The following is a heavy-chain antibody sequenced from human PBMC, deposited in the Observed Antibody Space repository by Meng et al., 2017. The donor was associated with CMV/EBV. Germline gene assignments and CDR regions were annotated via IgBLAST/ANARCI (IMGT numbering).Heavy chain of an antibody. D-gene: IGHD2-2*01. Sequence: GSLRLSCTVSGYSISSGYYWGWIRQPPGKGLEWIGSIYHSGSTYHNPSLKSRVTISVDTSKNQFSLKLSSVTAADTAVYYCARDQLTGMDVWGQGTTVTVSS. CDR2: IYHSGST. V-gene: IGHV4-38-2*02. CDR1: GYSISSGYY. J-gene: IGHJ6*02. CDR3: ARDQLTGMDV.